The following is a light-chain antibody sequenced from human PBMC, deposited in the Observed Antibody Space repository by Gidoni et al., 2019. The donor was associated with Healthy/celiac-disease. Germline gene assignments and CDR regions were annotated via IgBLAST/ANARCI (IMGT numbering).Light chain of an antibody. V-gene: IGKV1-8*01. Sequence: AIRMTQSPSSFSASTGDRVTITCRASQGISSYLAWYQQKPGKAPKLLIYAASTLQSGVPSRFSGSGSGTDFTLTISCLQSEDFATYYCQQYYSYPRYTFXQXTKLEIK. J-gene: IGKJ2*01. CDR3: QQYYSYPRYT. CDR2: AAS. CDR1: QGISSY.